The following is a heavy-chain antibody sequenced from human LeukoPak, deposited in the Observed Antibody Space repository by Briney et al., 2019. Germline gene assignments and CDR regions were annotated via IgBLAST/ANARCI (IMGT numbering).Heavy chain of an antibody. V-gene: IGHV4-38-2*02. J-gene: IGHJ4*02. D-gene: IGHD1-1*01. CDR2: IYHSGST. Sequence: SETLSLTCTVSGYSISSGYYWGWIRQPPGKGLEWIGSIYHSGSTYYNPSLKSRVTISVDTSKNQFSLKLSSVTAAGTAVYYCARGGNEVEDYFDYWGQGTLVTVSS. CDR3: ARGGNEVEDYFDY. CDR1: GYSISSGYY.